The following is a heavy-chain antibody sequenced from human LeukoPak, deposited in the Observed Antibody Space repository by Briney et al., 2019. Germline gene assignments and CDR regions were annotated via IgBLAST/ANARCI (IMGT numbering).Heavy chain of an antibody. CDR3: ARAIAVAEGY. V-gene: IGHV3-23*01. CDR2: IGGRDDRT. Sequence: PGGSLRLSCAASGFTFTGHTMTWLRQAPGKGLGWASIIGGRDDRTYYADSVEGRFTISRDNAKNSLYLQMNSLRAEDTAVYYCARAIAVAEGYWGQGTLVTVSS. J-gene: IGHJ4*02. CDR1: GFTFTGHT. D-gene: IGHD6-19*01.